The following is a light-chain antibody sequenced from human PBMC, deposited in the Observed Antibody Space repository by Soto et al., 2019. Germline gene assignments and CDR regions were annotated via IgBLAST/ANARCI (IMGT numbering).Light chain of an antibody. J-gene: IGKJ1*01. CDR3: QQYNNWPFS. CDR1: QDVTTN. CDR2: DIS. Sequence: EILMTQFPATVSASPGGGATLSCRAAQDVTTNFAWYQLKRGQPPRLLIYDISTRATGVPARFSGSGSGTEFTLTISGLQSEDFALYFCQQYNNWPFSFGQGTKVDIK. V-gene: IGKV3-15*01.